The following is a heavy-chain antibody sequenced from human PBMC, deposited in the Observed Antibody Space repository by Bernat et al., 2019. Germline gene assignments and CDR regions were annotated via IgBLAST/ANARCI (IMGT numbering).Heavy chain of an antibody. V-gene: IGHV4-34*01. CDR3: ARGRGWESGDLFYYYSYMDF. J-gene: IGHJ6*03. CDR1: GGSFSGYY. D-gene: IGHD1-26*01. Sequence: QVQLQQWGAGLLKPSETLSLTCAVYGGSFSGYYWNWIRQPPGKGLEWIGEINHSGSTNYNPSLKSRVTISVDTAKHPVSLTLSSVTAADTAVYYCARGRGWESGDLFYYYSYMDFWGKGTTVTVSS. CDR2: INHSGST.